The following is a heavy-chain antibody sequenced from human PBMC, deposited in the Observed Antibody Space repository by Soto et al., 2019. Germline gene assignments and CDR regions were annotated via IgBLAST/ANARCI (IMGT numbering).Heavy chain of an antibody. V-gene: IGHV4-30-4*01. CDR2: IYYSGST. D-gene: IGHD6-19*01. J-gene: IGHJ4*02. CDR1: GGSISSGDYY. CDR3: ARVETVAGTESDY. Sequence: QVQLQESGPGLVKPSQTLSLTCTVSGGSISSGDYYWSWIRQPPGKGLEWIGYIYYSGSTYCNPSLKSRVTISVDTSKNQFSLKLSSVTAADTAVYYCARVETVAGTESDYWGQGTLVTVSS.